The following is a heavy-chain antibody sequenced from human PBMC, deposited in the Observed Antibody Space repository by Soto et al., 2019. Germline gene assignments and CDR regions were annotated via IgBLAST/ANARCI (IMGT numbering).Heavy chain of an antibody. D-gene: IGHD3-22*01. J-gene: IGHJ4*02. CDR3: ARGDYFDRRFDY. V-gene: IGHV3-7*03. CDR1: GFTFSSYW. CDR2: IKQDESEK. Sequence: VGSLRLSCVTSGFTFSSYWMSWVRQPPGKGLEWVATIKQDESEKYYMDSVKGRFTVSRDNAKNSLYLQMNTLRAEDTAVYYCARGDYFDRRFDYWGQGALVTVSS.